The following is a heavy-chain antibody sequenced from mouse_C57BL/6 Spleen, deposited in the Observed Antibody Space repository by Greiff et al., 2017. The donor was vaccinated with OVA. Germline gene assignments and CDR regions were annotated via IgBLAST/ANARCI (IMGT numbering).Heavy chain of an antibody. V-gene: IGHV1-82*01. CDR3: ARGDYDYEGRDY. J-gene: IGHJ2*01. D-gene: IGHD2-4*01. CDR2: IYPGDGDT. Sequence: QVQLQQSGPELVKPGASVKISCKASGYAFSSSWMNWVKQRPGKGLEWIGRIYPGDGDTNYNGKFKGKATLTADKSSSTAYMQLSSLTSEDSAVYFCARGDYDYEGRDYWGQGTTLTVSS. CDR1: GYAFSSSW.